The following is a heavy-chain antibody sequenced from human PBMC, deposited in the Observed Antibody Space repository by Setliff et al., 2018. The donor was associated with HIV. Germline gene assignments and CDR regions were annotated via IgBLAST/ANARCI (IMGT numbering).Heavy chain of an antibody. CDR3: AREIRAGNYPPYSYYFYMDV. V-gene: IGHV3-21*01. CDR2: MNWDSSVI. D-gene: IGHD4-4*01. Sequence: GGSLRLSCAASGFPFTSFSMNWFRQAPGKGLEWVSSMNWDSSVIYYAESVKGRFTISRDNAKNSLLLQMNSLRAEDTAVYHCAREIRAGNYPPYSYYFYMDVWGKGTTVTVSS. CDR1: GFPFTSFS. J-gene: IGHJ6*03.